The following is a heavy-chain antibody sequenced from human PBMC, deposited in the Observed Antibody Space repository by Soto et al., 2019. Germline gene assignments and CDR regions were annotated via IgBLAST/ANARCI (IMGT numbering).Heavy chain of an antibody. CDR3: ARGRGSGFGAFDF. CDR2: ISGYGDST. CDR1: GFTFSSYA. J-gene: IGHJ3*01. V-gene: IGHV3-64*02. D-gene: IGHD3-22*01. Sequence: GSLRLSCAASGFTFSSYALHCVRQAPGKGLEHVSTISGYGDSTYYADSVKDRFIISRDNSKNTLYLQMGSLRADDMAVYYCARGRGSGFGAFDFWGQGTVVTVSS.